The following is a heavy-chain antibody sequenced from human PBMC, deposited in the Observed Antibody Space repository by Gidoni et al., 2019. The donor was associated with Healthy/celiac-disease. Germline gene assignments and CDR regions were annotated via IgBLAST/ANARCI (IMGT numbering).Heavy chain of an antibody. CDR2: IYYSGST. J-gene: IGHJ6*02. Sequence: QLQLQEAGPGLVKPSETLSLTCTVSGGSISSSSYYWGWIRQPPGKGLEWIGRIYYSGSTYYNPSLKMRVTISVDTSKNQFSLKLGSVTAADTAVYYCARHLDFWSGYYYYYGMDVWGQGTTVTVSS. CDR3: ARHLDFWSGYYYYYGMDV. D-gene: IGHD3-3*01. V-gene: IGHV4-39*01. CDR1: GGSISSSSYY.